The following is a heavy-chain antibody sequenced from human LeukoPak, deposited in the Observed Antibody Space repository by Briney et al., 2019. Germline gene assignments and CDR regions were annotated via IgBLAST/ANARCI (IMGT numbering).Heavy chain of an antibody. Sequence: GGSLRLSCAASGFTFSSYSMNWVRQAPGKGLEWVSYISSSSSTIYYADSVKGRFTISRDNSKNTLYLQMNSLRAEDTAVYYCATDRSYYDSRSHQGFDYWGQGTLVTVSS. CDR2: ISSSSSTI. V-gene: IGHV3-48*01. J-gene: IGHJ4*02. CDR1: GFTFSSYS. CDR3: ATDRSYYDSRSHQGFDY. D-gene: IGHD3-10*01.